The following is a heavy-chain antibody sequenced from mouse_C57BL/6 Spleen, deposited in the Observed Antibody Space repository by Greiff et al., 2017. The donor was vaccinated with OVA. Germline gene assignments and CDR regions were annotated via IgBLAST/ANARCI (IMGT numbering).Heavy chain of an antibody. D-gene: IGHD1-1*01. V-gene: IGHV5-4*01. CDR1: GFTFSSYA. CDR2: ISDGGSYT. Sequence: EVKLMESGGGLVKPGGSLKLSCAASGFTFSSYAMSWVRQTPEKRLEWVATISDGGSYTYYPDNVKGRFTISRDNAKTNLYLQMSHLKSEDTAMYYCARESYGSSYWYFDVWGTGTTVTVSS. J-gene: IGHJ1*03. CDR3: ARESYGSSYWYFDV.